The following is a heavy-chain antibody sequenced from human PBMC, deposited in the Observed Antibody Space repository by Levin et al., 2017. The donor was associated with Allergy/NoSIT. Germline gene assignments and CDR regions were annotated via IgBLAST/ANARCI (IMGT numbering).Heavy chain of an antibody. CDR1: GFSLIASGVG. J-gene: IGHJ5*02. Sequence: SGPTLVKPTQTLTLTCTFSGFSLIASGVGVGWIRQPPGKALEWLALIYWDDDKRYSPSLKSRLTITKDTSNNQVVLTMTNMDPVDTATYYCTHSWGEGQLVWFDPWGQGTLVTVSS. V-gene: IGHV2-5*02. CDR3: THSWGEGQLVWFDP. D-gene: IGHD6-6*01. CDR2: IYWDDDK.